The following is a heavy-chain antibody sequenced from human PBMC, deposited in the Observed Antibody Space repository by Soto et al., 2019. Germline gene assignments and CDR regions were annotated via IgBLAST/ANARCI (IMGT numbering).Heavy chain of an antibody. D-gene: IGHD3-10*01. CDR2: TYYRSKWYN. J-gene: IGHJ6*03. V-gene: IGHV6-1*01. CDR1: GDSVSSNSAA. Sequence: PSQTLSLTCAISGDSVSSNSAAWNWIRQSPSRGLEWLGRTYYRSKWYNDYAVSVKSRITINPDTSKNQFSLQLNSVTPEDTAVYYCARGLGELLEHYYYYSMDGSGKGTMVTVAS. CDR3: ARGLGELLEHYYYYSMDG.